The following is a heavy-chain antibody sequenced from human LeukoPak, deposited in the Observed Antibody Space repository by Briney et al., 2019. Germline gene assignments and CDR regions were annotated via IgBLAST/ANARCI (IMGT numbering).Heavy chain of an antibody. D-gene: IGHD6-13*01. CDR2: ISGSGGST. Sequence: GGSLRLSCAASGFTFSSYAMSWVRQAPGKGLEWVSAISGSGGSTYYADSVKGRFTISRDNSKNTLYLQMNSLRAEDTAVYYCAKDPDSSSWYDNYFDYWGQGTLVTVSS. CDR1: GFTFSSYA. J-gene: IGHJ4*02. V-gene: IGHV3-23*01. CDR3: AKDPDSSSWYDNYFDY.